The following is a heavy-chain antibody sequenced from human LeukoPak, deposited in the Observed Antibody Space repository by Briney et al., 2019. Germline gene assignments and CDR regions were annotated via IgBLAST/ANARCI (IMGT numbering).Heavy chain of an antibody. CDR2: ISPYSGRA. V-gene: IGHV1-18*01. Sequence: ASVKVSCKASGYTFSTFGISWVRQAPGQGLEWMGWISPYSGRANYAQNLQGRVTMTTDTSTSTAYVQLRSLRADDTAVYYCATSGVDYYGSGPPWGQGTLVTVSS. CDR1: GYTFSTFG. D-gene: IGHD3-10*01. CDR3: ATSGVDYYGSGPP. J-gene: IGHJ5*02.